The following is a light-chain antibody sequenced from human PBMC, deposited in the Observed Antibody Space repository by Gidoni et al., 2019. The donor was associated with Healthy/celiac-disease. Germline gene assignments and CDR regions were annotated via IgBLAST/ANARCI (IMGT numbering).Light chain of an antibody. CDR3: QSADSSGTYV. V-gene: IGLV3-25*03. Sequence: SYELTQPPSVSVSPGQTARITCSGDALPKQYAYWYQQKPGQVPVLVIYKDRERPSGIPERFSGSSSGTTVTLTISGVQAEDEADYYCQSADSSGTYVFGTGTKVTVL. CDR1: ALPKQY. CDR2: KDR. J-gene: IGLJ1*01.